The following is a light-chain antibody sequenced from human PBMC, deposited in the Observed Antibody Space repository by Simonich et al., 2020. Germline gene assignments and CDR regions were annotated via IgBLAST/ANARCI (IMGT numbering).Light chain of an antibody. CDR3: SSYTSSSTWV. V-gene: IGLV2-14*01. Sequence: QSALTQPASVSGSPGQSITISCTGTSSDVGGYNYVSWYQQHPGKAPKRMIYDVSKRPAGVSNRFSGSKCGNTASLTISGLQAEDEADYYCSSYTSSSTWVFGGGTKLTVL. J-gene: IGLJ3*02. CDR2: DVS. CDR1: SSDVGGYNY.